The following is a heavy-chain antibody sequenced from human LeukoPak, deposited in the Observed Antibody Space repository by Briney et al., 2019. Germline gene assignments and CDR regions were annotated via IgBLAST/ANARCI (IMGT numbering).Heavy chain of an antibody. Sequence: SVKVSCKASGGTFTRYSISWVRQAPGQGLEWMGRIIPLLDRAKYAQKFQGRVTLTRDTSISTAYMKLSSLRSDDTAFYYCARAPMGTAALYWGQGTLVTVSS. CDR1: GGTFTRYS. J-gene: IGHJ4*02. D-gene: IGHD2-2*01. CDR3: ARAPMGTAALY. CDR2: IIPLLDRA. V-gene: IGHV1-69*08.